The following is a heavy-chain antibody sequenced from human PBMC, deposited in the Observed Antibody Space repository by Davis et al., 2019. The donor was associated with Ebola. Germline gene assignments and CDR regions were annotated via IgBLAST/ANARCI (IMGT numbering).Heavy chain of an antibody. V-gene: IGHV3-21*01. J-gene: IGHJ6*03. Sequence: GSLRLSCAASGFTFSTYAMNWVRQAPGKGLEWVSSISSSSSYIYYADSVKGRFTISRDNAKNSLYLQMNSLRAEDTAVYYCASDDSSGYLYYMDVWGKGTTVTVSS. D-gene: IGHD3-22*01. CDR3: ASDDSSGYLYYMDV. CDR1: GFTFSTYA. CDR2: ISSSSSYI.